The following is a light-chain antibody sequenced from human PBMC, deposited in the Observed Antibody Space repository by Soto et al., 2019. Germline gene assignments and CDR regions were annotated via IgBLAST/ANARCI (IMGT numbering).Light chain of an antibody. CDR2: GAS. Sequence: EIVVTQSRATVSVSPGGRATLSWRASGTVHLNVAWYQHKPGQAPRLLIYGASFRATGVPARFSGSGFGTEFTLTIRSLQSEDFAVSYCKQYNNWPRQFGQGTXVEIK. CDR3: KQYNNWPRQ. CDR1: GTVHLN. V-gene: IGKV3-15*01. J-gene: IGKJ1*01.